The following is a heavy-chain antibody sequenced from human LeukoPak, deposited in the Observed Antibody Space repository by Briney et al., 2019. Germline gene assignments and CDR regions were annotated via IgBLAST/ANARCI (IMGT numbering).Heavy chain of an antibody. CDR2: IHHTGAT. Sequence: SETLSLTCTVSGGSITDNFWGWIRQTPEKGLEWIAYIHHTGATRNNPSLNGRVTISVDTSKNQISLKLNTVTGADTALYYCARVYCSGGVCWSTAGFDYWGQGTPVTVSS. CDR1: GGSITDNF. V-gene: IGHV4-59*01. CDR3: ARVYCSGGVCWSTAGFDY. D-gene: IGHD2-8*02. J-gene: IGHJ4*02.